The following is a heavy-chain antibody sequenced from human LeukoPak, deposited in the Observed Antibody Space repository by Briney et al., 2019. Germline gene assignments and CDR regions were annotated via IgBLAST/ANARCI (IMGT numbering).Heavy chain of an antibody. CDR1: GGSISSGGYY. CDR2: IYYSGST. Sequence: PSQTLSLTCTVSGGSISSGGYYWSWIRQHPGKGLEWIRYIYYSGSTYYNPSLKSRVTISVDTSKNQFSLKLSSVTAADTAVYYCARAIFDSSGYYYHFDYWGQGTLVTVSS. V-gene: IGHV4-31*03. J-gene: IGHJ4*02. D-gene: IGHD3-22*01. CDR3: ARAIFDSSGYYYHFDY.